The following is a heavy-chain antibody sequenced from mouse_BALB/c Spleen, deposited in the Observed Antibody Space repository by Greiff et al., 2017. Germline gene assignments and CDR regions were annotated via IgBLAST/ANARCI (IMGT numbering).Heavy chain of an antibody. D-gene: IGHD2-1*01. CDR1: GYSFTSYW. J-gene: IGHJ3*01. CDR3: ARRAGNYGAWFAY. Sequence: QVQLQQPGAELVRPGASVKLSCKASGYSFTSYWMNWVKQRPGQGLEWIGMLHPSDSETRLNQKFKDKATLTVDKSSSTAYMQLSSPTSEDSAVYYGARRAGNYGAWFAYWGQGTLVTVSA. CDR2: LHPSDSET. V-gene: IGHV1-61*01.